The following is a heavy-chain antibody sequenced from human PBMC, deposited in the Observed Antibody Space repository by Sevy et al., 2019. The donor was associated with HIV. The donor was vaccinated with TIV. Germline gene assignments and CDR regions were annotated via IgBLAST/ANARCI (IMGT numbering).Heavy chain of an antibody. CDR3: AKRRVQSGLSGGGANYGMDV. J-gene: IGHJ6*02. Sequence: GGSLRLSCAASGFPFSSYAMSWVRQAPGRGLEWVSTLIGGGRRTYYADSVTGRFITSRDNSRNTLYLQMNSLRAEDTAIYYCAKRRVQSGLSGGGANYGMDVWGRGTTVTVSS. V-gene: IGHV3-23*01. CDR1: GFPFSSYA. CDR2: LIGGGRRT. D-gene: IGHD2-15*01.